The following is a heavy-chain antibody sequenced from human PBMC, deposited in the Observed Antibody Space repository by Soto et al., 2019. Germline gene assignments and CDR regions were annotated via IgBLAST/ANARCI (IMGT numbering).Heavy chain of an antibody. Sequence: EVQLVESGGGLVQPGRSLRLSCAASGFTFDDYAMHWVRQAPGKGLEWVSGISWNSGSIGYADSVKGRFTISRDNAKNSRYLQMNGLRAEDTALYYCAKDIANYSSVGYAGMDVWGQGTTVTVSS. D-gene: IGHD6-19*01. CDR1: GFTFDDYA. CDR3: AKDIANYSSVGYAGMDV. J-gene: IGHJ6*02. V-gene: IGHV3-9*01. CDR2: ISWNSGSI.